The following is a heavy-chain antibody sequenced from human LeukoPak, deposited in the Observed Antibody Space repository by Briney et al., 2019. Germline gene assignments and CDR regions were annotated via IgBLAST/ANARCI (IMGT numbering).Heavy chain of an antibody. CDR1: GGSISTSYY. Sequence: SETLSLTCTVSGGSISTSYYWGWIRQPPGKGLEWIGSIYYSGSTYYNPSLKSRVTMSVDTSKNQFFLKLSSVTAADTAVYYCARGRYYYDSSGYYLFDYWGQGTLVTVSS. D-gene: IGHD3-22*01. V-gene: IGHV4-39*07. CDR3: ARGRYYYDSSGYYLFDY. J-gene: IGHJ4*02. CDR2: IYYSGST.